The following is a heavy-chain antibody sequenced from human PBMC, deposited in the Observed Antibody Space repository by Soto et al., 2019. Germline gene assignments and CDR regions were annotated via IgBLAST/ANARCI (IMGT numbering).Heavy chain of an antibody. J-gene: IGHJ4*02. CDR3: AHGSSWSSDY. CDR1: GFSLSSTAVG. Sequence: QITLKESGPTLVKPTQPLTLTCTFSGFSLSSTAVGVNWIRQPPGKALELLALIYWDHAKQYSPSLKSRLTITKDSSNTHLVLTLANMAPVETATYYFAHGSSWSSDYWGQGTLVTVS. D-gene: IGHD6-13*01. CDR2: IYWDHAK. V-gene: IGHV2-5*02.